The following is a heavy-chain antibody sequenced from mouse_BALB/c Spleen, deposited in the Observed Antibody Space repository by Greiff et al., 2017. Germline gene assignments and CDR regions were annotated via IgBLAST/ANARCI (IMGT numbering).Heavy chain of an antibody. CDR3: ARSEGYYAMDY. Sequence: DVMLVESGGGLVQPGGSRKLSCAASGFTFSSFGMHWVRQAPEKGLEWVAYISSGSSTIYYADTVKGRFTISRDNPKNTLFLQMTSLRSEDTAMYYCARSEGYYAMDYWGQGTSVTVSS. J-gene: IGHJ4*01. CDR2: ISSGSSTI. V-gene: IGHV5-17*02. CDR1: GFTFSSFG.